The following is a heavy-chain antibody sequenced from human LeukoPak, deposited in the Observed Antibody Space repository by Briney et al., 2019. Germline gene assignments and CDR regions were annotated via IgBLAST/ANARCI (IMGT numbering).Heavy chain of an antibody. CDR3: ARDPTTDYSEGAFDI. Sequence: GGSLRLSCAASGFTFSSYSMNWVRQAPGKGLEWVSSISSSSSYIYYADSVKGRFTISRDNAKNSLYLQMNSLRAEDTAVYYCARDPTTDYSEGAFDIWGQGTMVTVSS. CDR2: ISSSSSYI. D-gene: IGHD3-16*01. V-gene: IGHV3-21*01. CDR1: GFTFSSYS. J-gene: IGHJ3*02.